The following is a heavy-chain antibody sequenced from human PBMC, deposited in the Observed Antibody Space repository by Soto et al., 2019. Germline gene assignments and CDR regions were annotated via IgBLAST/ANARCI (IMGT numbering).Heavy chain of an antibody. CDR2: IIPIFGTA. Sequence: SVKVSCKASGGTFSSYAISWVRQAPGQGLEWMGGIIPIFGTANYAQKFQGRVTITADESTITAYMELSSLRSDDTAVYYCARESYYDFWSGYYYHYYYGMDVWGQGTTVTGSS. CDR1: GGTFSSYA. CDR3: ARESYYDFWSGYYYHYYYGMDV. D-gene: IGHD3-3*01. J-gene: IGHJ6*02. V-gene: IGHV1-69*13.